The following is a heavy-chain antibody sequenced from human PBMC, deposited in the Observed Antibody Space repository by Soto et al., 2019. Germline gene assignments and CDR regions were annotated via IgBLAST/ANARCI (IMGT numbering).Heavy chain of an antibody. CDR3: AKDGTGYSGYDSPGY. D-gene: IGHD5-12*01. Sequence: QVQLVESGGGVVQPGRSLRLSCAASGFTFSSYGMHWVRQAPGKGLEWVAVISYDGSNKYYADSVKGLFTISRDNSKNTLYLQMNSLRAEDTAVYYCAKDGTGYSGYDSPGYWGQGTLVTVSS. J-gene: IGHJ4*02. CDR1: GFTFSSYG. V-gene: IGHV3-30*18. CDR2: ISYDGSNK.